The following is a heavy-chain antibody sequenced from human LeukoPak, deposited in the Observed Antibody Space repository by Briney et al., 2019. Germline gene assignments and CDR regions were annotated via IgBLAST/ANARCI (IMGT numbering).Heavy chain of an antibody. J-gene: IGHJ4*02. CDR3: ARALYSSSWTFDY. Sequence: SETLSLTCAVYGGSFSGYYWSWIRQPPGKGLEWIGEINRSGSTNYNPSLKSRVTISVDTSKNQFSLKLSSVTAADTAVYYCARALYSSSWTFDYWGQGTLVTVSS. CDR2: INRSGST. CDR1: GGSFSGYY. D-gene: IGHD6-13*01. V-gene: IGHV4-34*01.